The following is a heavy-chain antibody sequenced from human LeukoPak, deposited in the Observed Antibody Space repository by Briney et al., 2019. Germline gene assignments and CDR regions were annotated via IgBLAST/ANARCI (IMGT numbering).Heavy chain of an antibody. Sequence: GESLKISCQGSGYSFTSYWIGWVRQMPGKGLEWMGIIYPGDSDTRYSPSFQGQVTISADKSISTAYLQWSSLKASDTAMYYCARQTDVVVVPAATYYYYGMDVWGQGTTVTVSS. V-gene: IGHV5-51*01. CDR2: IYPGDSDT. J-gene: IGHJ6*02. D-gene: IGHD2-2*01. CDR3: ARQTDVVVVPAATYYYYGMDV. CDR1: GYSFTSYW.